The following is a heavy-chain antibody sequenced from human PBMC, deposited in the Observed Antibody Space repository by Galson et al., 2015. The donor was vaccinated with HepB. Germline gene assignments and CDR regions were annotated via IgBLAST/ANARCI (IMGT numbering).Heavy chain of an antibody. D-gene: IGHD3-22*01. J-gene: IGHJ3*01. CDR2: IFPGDSDS. CDR3: ARPQPTVVSPADTLDD. V-gene: IGHV5-51*03. CDR1: GFDFPTHW. Sequence: QSGAEVKKPGDSLKISCTTSGFDFPTHWIAWVRQRPGKGLEWMGIIFPGDSDSIYSPSFEGQVTMSVDKSISTAYLHWGSLKASDTAVYYCARPQPTVVSPADTLDDWGQGTMVIVSS.